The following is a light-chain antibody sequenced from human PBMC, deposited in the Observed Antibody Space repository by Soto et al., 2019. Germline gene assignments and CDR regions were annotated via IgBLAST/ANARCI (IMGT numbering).Light chain of an antibody. Sequence: EIVLTQSPGTLSLSPGERATLSCRASQSVSSSYLAWYQQKPGQAPRLLIYGASSRATGIPDRFSGSGSGTEFTLTISSLQSEDFAVYYCQHYNNWPWTLGPGTKVDIK. CDR3: QHYNNWPWT. J-gene: IGKJ1*01. CDR2: GAS. V-gene: IGKV3-20*01. CDR1: QSVSSSY.